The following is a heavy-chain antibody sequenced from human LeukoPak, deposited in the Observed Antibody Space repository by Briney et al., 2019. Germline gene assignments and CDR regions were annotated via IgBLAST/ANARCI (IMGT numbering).Heavy chain of an antibody. CDR1: GGSISSGGYY. D-gene: IGHD3-10*01. J-gene: IGHJ4*02. CDR3: ARDRGSTLDY. Sequence: PSETLSLTCTVSGGSISSGGYYWSWIRQPPGKGLEWIGYIYHSGSTNYNPSLKSRVTISVDTSKNQFSLKLSSVTAADTAVYYCARDRGSTLDYWGQGTLVTVSS. CDR2: IYHSGST. V-gene: IGHV4-61*08.